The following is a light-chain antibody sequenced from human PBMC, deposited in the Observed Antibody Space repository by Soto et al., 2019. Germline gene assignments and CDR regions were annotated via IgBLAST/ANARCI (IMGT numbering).Light chain of an antibody. CDR1: ESVSSN. CDR2: RAS. V-gene: IGKV3-15*01. J-gene: IGKJ1*01. CDR3: QQYNNWPPWT. Sequence: DTVMTQSPVTLSVSPGEGATLSCRASESVSSNLAWYQQKPGQVPRLLIYRASTRATGIPARFSGSGSGTEFTLTISSLQSEDFAVYYCQQYNNWPPWTFGQGTKVEIK.